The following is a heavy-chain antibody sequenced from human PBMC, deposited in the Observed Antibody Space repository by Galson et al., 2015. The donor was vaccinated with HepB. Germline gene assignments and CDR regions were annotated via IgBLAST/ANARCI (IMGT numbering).Heavy chain of an antibody. Sequence: SETLSLTCTVSGGSISSYYWSWIRQPPGKGLEWIGYIYYSGSTNYNPSLKSRVTISVDTSKNQFSLKLSSVTAADTAVYYCARDREIFRGGYYYYYMDVWGKGTTVTVSS. V-gene: IGHV4-59*01. J-gene: IGHJ6*03. CDR1: GGSISSYY. CDR3: ARDREIFRGGYYYYYMDV. CDR2: IYYSGST. D-gene: IGHD3-3*01.